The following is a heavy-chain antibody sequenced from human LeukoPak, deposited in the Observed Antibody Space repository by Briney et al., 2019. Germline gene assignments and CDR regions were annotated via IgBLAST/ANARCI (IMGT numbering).Heavy chain of an antibody. CDR2: ISVSGGTT. V-gene: IGHV3-23*01. J-gene: IGHJ5*02. CDR1: GFTFSNYA. Sequence: GGSLRLSCAASGFTFSNYAMSWVRQAPGKGLEWVSVISVSGGTTYYADSVKGRFTISRDNSKNTLYLQMNSLRAEDTAVYYCAKGPNYYDSSGYPWGQGTLVTVSS. D-gene: IGHD3-22*01. CDR3: AKGPNYYDSSGYP.